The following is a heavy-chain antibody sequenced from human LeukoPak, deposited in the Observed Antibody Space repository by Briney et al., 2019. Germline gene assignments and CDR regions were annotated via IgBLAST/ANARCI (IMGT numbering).Heavy chain of an antibody. CDR2: IYYSGST. D-gene: IGHD2-2*01. Sequence: PSETLSLTCTVSGGSISSYYWSWIRQPPGKGLEWIGYIYYSGSTNYNPSLKSRVTISVDTSKNQFSLKLSSVTAADTAVYYCARRGLSADPYDYWGQGTLVTVSS. CDR3: ARRGLSADPYDY. J-gene: IGHJ4*02. V-gene: IGHV4-59*08. CDR1: GGSISSYY.